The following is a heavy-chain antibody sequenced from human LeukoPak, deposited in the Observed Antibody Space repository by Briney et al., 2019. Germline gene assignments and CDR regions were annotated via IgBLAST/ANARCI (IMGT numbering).Heavy chain of an antibody. Sequence: PGRSLRLSCAASGFTFSSYGMHWVRQAPGKGLEWVAVIWYDGSNKYYADSVKGRFTISRDNSKNTLYLQMNSLRAEDTAVYYCATATYSSSSYSPFDYWGQGTLVTVSS. D-gene: IGHD6-6*01. V-gene: IGHV3-33*01. CDR2: IWYDGSNK. CDR3: ATATYSSSSYSPFDY. CDR1: GFTFSSYG. J-gene: IGHJ4*02.